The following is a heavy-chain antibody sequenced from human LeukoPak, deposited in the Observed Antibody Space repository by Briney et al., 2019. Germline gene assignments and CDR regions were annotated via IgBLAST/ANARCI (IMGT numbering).Heavy chain of an antibody. Sequence: GASVKVSCKASEYTFTGYYLHWVRQAPGQGLEWMGCINPGSGGTNYAQKFQDRVTMTRNMYISTAYMELSSLRYDDTAVYYCPRGGFVDAPPLAVWGQGTTVTVSS. V-gene: IGHV1-2*02. CDR3: PRGGFVDAPPLAV. CDR1: EYTFTGYY. J-gene: IGHJ6*02. D-gene: IGHD2-2*01. CDR2: INPGSGGT.